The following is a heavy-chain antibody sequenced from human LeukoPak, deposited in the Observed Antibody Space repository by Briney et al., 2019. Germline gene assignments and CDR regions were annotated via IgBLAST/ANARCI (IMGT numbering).Heavy chain of an antibody. Sequence: GALRLSCAASGFTFSSYSMNWVRQAPGKGLEWVSYISSSSSTIYYAESVKGRFTISRDNAKNSLYLQMNSLRAEDTAVYYCARRIRSSGYYYAFDYWGQGTLVTVSS. CDR2: ISSSSSTI. CDR1: GFTFSSYS. J-gene: IGHJ4*02. V-gene: IGHV3-48*01. D-gene: IGHD3-22*01. CDR3: ARRIRSSGYYYAFDY.